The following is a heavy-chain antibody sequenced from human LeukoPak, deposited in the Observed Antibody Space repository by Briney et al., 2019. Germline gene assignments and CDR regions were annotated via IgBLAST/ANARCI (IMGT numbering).Heavy chain of an antibody. V-gene: IGHV4-34*01. CDR2: INHSGST. D-gene: IGHD2-2*01. CDR3: ARHTMRYCSSTSCYRYFDY. J-gene: IGHJ4*02. CDR1: GGSFSGYY. Sequence: SETLSLTCAVYGGSFSGYYWSWIRQPPGKGLEWIGEINHSGSTNYNPSLKSRVTISVDTSKNQFSLKLSSVTAADTAVYYCARHTMRYCSSTSCYRYFDYWGQGTLVTVSS.